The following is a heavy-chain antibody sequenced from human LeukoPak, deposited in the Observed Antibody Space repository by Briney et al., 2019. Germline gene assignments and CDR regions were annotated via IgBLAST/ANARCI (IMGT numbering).Heavy chain of an antibody. J-gene: IGHJ5*02. CDR1: GGSISSGGYS. V-gene: IGHV4-30-2*01. CDR3: ARAPPYYDILTGSRWFDP. D-gene: IGHD3-9*01. CDR2: IYHSGST. Sequence: TPSETLSLTCAVSGGSISSGGYSWSWIRQPPGKGLEWIGYIYHSGSTYFNPSLKSRVTISVDRSKNQFSLKLSSVTAADTAVYYCARAPPYYDILTGSRWFDPWGQGTLVTVPS.